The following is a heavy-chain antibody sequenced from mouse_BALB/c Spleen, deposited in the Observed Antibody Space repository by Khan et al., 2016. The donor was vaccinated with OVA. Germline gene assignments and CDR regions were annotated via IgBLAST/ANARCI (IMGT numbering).Heavy chain of an antibody. CDR3: ASHVTGSFAY. D-gene: IGHD4-1*01. Sequence: EVELVESGGDLVKPGGSLKLSCAASGFIFSSYSMSWVRQTPDKRLEWVATISSGGDYTYYPDSVKGRFTISRDDAKNTLYLQMSSIKSEDTAMYYCASHVTGSFAYWGQGTLVTVSA. V-gene: IGHV5-6*01. CDR1: GFIFSSYS. J-gene: IGHJ3*01. CDR2: ISSGGDYT.